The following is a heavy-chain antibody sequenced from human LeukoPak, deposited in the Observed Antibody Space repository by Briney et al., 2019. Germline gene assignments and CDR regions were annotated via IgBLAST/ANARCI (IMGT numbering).Heavy chain of an antibody. Sequence: SETLSLTCAVYGGSFSGYYWTWIRQTPEKGLEWIGEMNPSGSTNYNPSLKSRVTISVDTSKNQFSLKLSSVTAADTAVYYCAGTVGPNAFDIWGQGTMVTVSS. CDR2: MNPSGST. J-gene: IGHJ3*02. D-gene: IGHD4-11*01. V-gene: IGHV4-34*01. CDR1: GGSFSGYY. CDR3: AGTVGPNAFDI.